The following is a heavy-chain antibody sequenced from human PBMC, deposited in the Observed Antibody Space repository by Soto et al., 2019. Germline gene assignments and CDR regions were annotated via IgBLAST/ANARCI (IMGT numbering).Heavy chain of an antibody. CDR3: AGGGVRGVVTRTRDYYGMDV. V-gene: IGHV5-51*01. D-gene: IGHD3-10*01. J-gene: IGHJ6*02. CDR2: IYPGDSDT. CDR1: VYNFTNYW. Sequence: GESLKISCKGSVYNFTNYWIGWVRQMPGKGLESMGIIYPGDSDTRYSPSFQGQVTISADKSISTAYLQWSSLKASDTAMYYCAGGGVRGVVTRTRDYYGMDVWGQGTTVTVSS.